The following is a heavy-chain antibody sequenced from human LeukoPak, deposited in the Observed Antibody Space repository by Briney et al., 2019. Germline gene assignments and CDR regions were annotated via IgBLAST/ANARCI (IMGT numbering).Heavy chain of an antibody. CDR1: GGSVSSGSYY. D-gene: IGHD2-8*01. CDR3: ARGQDIVLMVYAPGGGYYGMDV. CDR2: IYYSGST. J-gene: IGHJ6*02. V-gene: IGHV4-61*01. Sequence: SETLSLTCTVSGGSVSSGSYYWSWIRQPPGKGLEWIGYIYYSGSTNYNPSLKSRVTISVDTSKNQFSLKLSSVTAADTAVYYCARGQDIVLMVYAPGGGYYGMDVWGQGTTVTVSS.